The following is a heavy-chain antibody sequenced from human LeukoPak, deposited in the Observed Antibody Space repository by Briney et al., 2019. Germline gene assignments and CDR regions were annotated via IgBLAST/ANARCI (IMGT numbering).Heavy chain of an antibody. V-gene: IGHV3-48*02. CDR2: ITSRSSTI. J-gene: IGHJ4*02. CDR3: AKGFDYYDSSGTQPPFDY. Sequence: GGSLRLSCAASGFTFSSYSMNWVRQAPGKGLEWISYITSRSSTIYYADSVKGRFTISRDNAKNSLYLQMNSLRDEDTAVYYCAKGFDYYDSSGTQPPFDYWGQGTLVTVSS. D-gene: IGHD3-22*01. CDR1: GFTFSSYS.